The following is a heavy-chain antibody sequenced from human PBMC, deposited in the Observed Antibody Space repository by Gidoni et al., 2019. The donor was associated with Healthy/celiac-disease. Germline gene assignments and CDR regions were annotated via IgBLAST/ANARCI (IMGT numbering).Heavy chain of an antibody. CDR3: ARDTSTYCGGDCLRYYYYGMDV. CDR1: GFTFSSYG. J-gene: IGHJ6*02. CDR2: IWYDGSNK. D-gene: IGHD2-21*02. V-gene: IGHV3-33*01. Sequence: QVQLVESGGGVVQPGRSLRLSCAASGFTFSSYGMHWVRQAPGKGLEWVAVIWYDGSNKYYADSVKGRFTISRDNSKNTLYLQMNSLRAEDTAVYYCARDTSTYCGGDCLRYYYYGMDVWGQGTTVTVSS.